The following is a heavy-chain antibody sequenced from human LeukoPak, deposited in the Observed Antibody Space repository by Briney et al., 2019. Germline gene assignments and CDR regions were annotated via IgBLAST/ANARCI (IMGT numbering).Heavy chain of an antibody. D-gene: IGHD3-22*01. J-gene: IGHJ4*02. CDR2: INHSGST. CDR3: ARGRRNFGYYYDSSGYGFDY. CDR1: GGSFSGYY. Sequence: PSETLSLTCAVYGGSFSGYYWSWIRQPPGKGLEWIGEINHSGSTNYNPSLKSRVTISVDTSKNQFSLKLSSVTAADTAVYYCARGRRNFGYYYDSSGYGFDYWGQGTLVTVSS. V-gene: IGHV4-34*01.